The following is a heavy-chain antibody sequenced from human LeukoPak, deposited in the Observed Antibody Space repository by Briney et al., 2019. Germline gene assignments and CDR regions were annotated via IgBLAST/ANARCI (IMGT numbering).Heavy chain of an antibody. CDR2: INHSGST. V-gene: IGHV4-34*01. CDR3: ARGRKVLLWFGELLYDY. D-gene: IGHD3-10*01. J-gene: IGHJ4*02. CDR1: GGSFSGCY. Sequence: SETLSLTCAVYGGSFSGCYWSWIRQPPGKGLEWIGEINHSGSTNYNPSLKSRVTISVDTSKNQFSLKLSSVTAADTAVYYCARGRKVLLWFGELLYDYWGQGTLVTVSS.